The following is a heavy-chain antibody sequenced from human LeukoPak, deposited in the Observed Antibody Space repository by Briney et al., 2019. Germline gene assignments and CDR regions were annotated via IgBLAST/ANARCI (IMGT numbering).Heavy chain of an antibody. CDR3: ARENYGDPTGGRFHH. Sequence: PGGSLRLSCAASGFTFSSYAMSWVRQAPGKGLEGVSVISGSGGSTYYADSVKGRFTISRDNSKNTLYLQMNSLGAEETAEYYCARENYGDPTGGRFHHWGQGTLVTVSS. J-gene: IGHJ1*01. V-gene: IGHV3-23*01. D-gene: IGHD4-17*01. CDR1: GFTFSSYA. CDR2: ISGSGGST.